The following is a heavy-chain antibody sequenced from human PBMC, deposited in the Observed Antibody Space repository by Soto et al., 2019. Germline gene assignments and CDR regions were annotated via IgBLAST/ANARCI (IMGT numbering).Heavy chain of an antibody. J-gene: IGHJ4*02. V-gene: IGHV1-2*02. CDR1: GYTFTGYY. Sequence: QVQLVQSGAEVKKPGASVKVSCKASGYTFTGYYMHWVRQAHGQGLEWMGWINPNSGGKNYAQKXXXXXXXXXXXXXXXXXXXXXXXXXXXXXXXXXXXXXXXXXXYGYRYYFDYWGQGTLVTVSS. CDR3: XXXXXXXXXYGYRYYFDY. CDR2: INPNSGGK.